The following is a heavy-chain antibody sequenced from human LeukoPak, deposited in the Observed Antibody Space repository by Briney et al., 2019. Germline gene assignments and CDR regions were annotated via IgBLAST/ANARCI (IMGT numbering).Heavy chain of an antibody. CDR1: GFNLTNYA. D-gene: IGHD5-24*01. CDR3: ARGTLRDGYNLFDY. V-gene: IGHV3-30*04. Sequence: PGGSLRLSCAASGFNLTNYAMHWVRQAPGKGLEWVTLISYSGDNKYYADSVKGRFTISRDNSKNTLFLQMNSLRPDDTAVYHCARGTLRDGYNLFDYWGQGTLVTVSS. J-gene: IGHJ4*02. CDR2: ISYSGDNK.